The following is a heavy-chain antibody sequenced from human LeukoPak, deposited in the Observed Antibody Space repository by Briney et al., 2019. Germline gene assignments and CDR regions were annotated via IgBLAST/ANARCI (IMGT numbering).Heavy chain of an antibody. CDR3: ARGRTESLYDLKY. CDR1: GFTFSDYY. V-gene: IGHV3-11*01. Sequence: PGGSLRLSCAASGFTFSDYYMSWIRQAPGKGLEWVSYISSSGTITYNADSVKGRFTISRDNTKNSLFLQVNSLRAEDTAVYYCARGRTESLYDLKYWGQGTLVTVSS. J-gene: IGHJ4*02. D-gene: IGHD3-3*01. CDR2: ISSSGTIT.